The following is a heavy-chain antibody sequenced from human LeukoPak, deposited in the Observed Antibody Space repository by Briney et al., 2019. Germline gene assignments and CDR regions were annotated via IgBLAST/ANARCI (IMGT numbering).Heavy chain of an antibody. D-gene: IGHD2/OR15-2a*01. CDR2: IRSDGSDT. CDR3: ARDWFHAIDY. J-gene: IGHJ4*02. Sequence: QAGGSLRLSCGASGFIFSSYGMHWVRQAPGKGLVWVSRIRSDGSDTRYAESVKGRFTISRDNAKNTLYLQMNSLRAEDTAVYYCARDWFHAIDYWGQGTLVTVSS. CDR1: GFIFSSYG. V-gene: IGHV3-74*01.